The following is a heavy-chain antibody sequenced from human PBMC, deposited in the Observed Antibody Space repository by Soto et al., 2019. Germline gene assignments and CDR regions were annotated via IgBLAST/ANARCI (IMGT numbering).Heavy chain of an antibody. Sequence: GGSLRLSCAASGFTFSDYYMSWIRQAPGKGLEWVSYISSSGSTIYYADSVKGRFTISRDNAKNSLYLQMNSLRAEDTAVYYCARVPPYSSSPISGWFDPWGQGTLVTVSS. CDR1: GFTFSDYY. CDR3: ARVPPYSSSPISGWFDP. CDR2: ISSSGSTI. J-gene: IGHJ5*02. V-gene: IGHV3-11*01. D-gene: IGHD6-6*01.